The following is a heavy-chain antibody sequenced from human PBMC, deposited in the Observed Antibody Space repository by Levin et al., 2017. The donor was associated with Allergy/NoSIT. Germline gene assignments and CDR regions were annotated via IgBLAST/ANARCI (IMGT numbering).Heavy chain of an antibody. D-gene: IGHD1-26*01. J-gene: IGHJ4*02. CDR3: AKQFSWEIDY. CDR2: ITWNSDTI. CDR1: GFTFDDYG. Sequence: GGSLRLSCAASGFTFDDYGMHWVRQAPGKGLEWVSGITWNSDTIVYADSVKGRFTISRDNAKKSLYLQMNSLRSEDTALYYCAKQFSWEIDYWGQGILVTVSS. V-gene: IGHV3-9*01.